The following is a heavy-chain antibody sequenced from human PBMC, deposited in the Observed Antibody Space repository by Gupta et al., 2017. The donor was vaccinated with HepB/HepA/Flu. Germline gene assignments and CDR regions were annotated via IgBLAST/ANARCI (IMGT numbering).Heavy chain of an antibody. CDR3: ARDQIVVVPAAPYYYYGMDV. D-gene: IGHD2-2*01. Sequence: QVQLQESGPGLVTPSETLSLTCTVSGGSISSYYWSWIRQPPGKGLEWIGYIYYSGSTNYNPTLKSRVTISVDTSKNQFSLKLSSVTAADTAVYYCARDQIVVVPAAPYYYYGMDVWGQGTTVTVSS. CDR2: IYYSGST. J-gene: IGHJ6*02. V-gene: IGHV4-59*01. CDR1: GGSISSYY.